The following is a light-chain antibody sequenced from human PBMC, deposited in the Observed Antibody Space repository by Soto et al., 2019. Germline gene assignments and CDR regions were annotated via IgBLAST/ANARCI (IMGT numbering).Light chain of an antibody. J-gene: IGKJ1*01. CDR1: QSISSY. Sequence: DIQMTQSPSSLPASVGYIVTITFRASQSISSYLNWYQQKPGKAPKLLIYAASSLQSGVPSRFSGSGSGTDFTLTISSLQPEDFATYYCQQSYSTPWAFGQGTKVDI. CDR3: QQSYSTPWA. V-gene: IGKV1-39*01. CDR2: AAS.